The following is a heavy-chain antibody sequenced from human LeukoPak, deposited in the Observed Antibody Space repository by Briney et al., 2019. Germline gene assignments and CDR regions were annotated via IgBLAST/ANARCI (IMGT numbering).Heavy chain of an antibody. CDR2: TYYRPKLYN. Sequence: QTLSLPCALSGDIFSSNSAAWTWITQSPARGLEWLVRTYYRPKLYNDYAGSVKNRITINPDTSKNQSSLQLNSLTHEGTAVYYCARDWPYGESNHYYYGMDVWGQGTTVTVSS. J-gene: IGHJ6*02. V-gene: IGHV6-1*01. CDR3: ARDWPYGESNHYYYGMDV. D-gene: IGHD4-17*01. CDR1: GDIFSSNSAA.